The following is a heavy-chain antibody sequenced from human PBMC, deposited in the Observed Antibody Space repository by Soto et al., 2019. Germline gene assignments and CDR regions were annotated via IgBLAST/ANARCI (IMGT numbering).Heavy chain of an antibody. Sequence: PGGSLRLSCAASGFTFSSYSMNWVRQAPGKGLEWVSSISSSSSYIYYADSVKGRFTISRDNAKNSLYLQMNSLRAEDTALYYCAKDGYYGSGTRYYYMDVWGKGTTVTVSS. D-gene: IGHD3-10*01. J-gene: IGHJ6*03. CDR3: AKDGYYGSGTRYYYMDV. V-gene: IGHV3-21*04. CDR2: ISSSSSYI. CDR1: GFTFSSYS.